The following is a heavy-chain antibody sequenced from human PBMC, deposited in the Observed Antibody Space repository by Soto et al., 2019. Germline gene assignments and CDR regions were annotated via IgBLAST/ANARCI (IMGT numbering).Heavy chain of an antibody. Sequence: ASVKVSCKASGYTFTSYGISWVRQAPGQGLEWMGWISAYNGNTNYAQKLQGRVTMTTDTSTSTAYMELRSLRSDDTAVYYCARKAAAAGRVWFDPWGQGTLVTVSS. D-gene: IGHD6-13*01. J-gene: IGHJ5*02. V-gene: IGHV1-18*01. CDR2: ISAYNGNT. CDR1: GYTFTSYG. CDR3: ARKAAAAGRVWFDP.